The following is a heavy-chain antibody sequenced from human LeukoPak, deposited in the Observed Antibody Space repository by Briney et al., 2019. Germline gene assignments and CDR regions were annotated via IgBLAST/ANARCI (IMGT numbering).Heavy chain of an antibody. D-gene: IGHD3-22*01. J-gene: IGHJ5*02. CDR3: ARGCGMIVLCT. CDR1: GGSISSYY. CDR2: INHSGST. V-gene: IGHV4-34*01. Sequence: PSETLSLTCTVSGGSISSYYWSWIRQPPGKGLEWIGEINHSGSTNYNPSLKSRVTISVDTSKNQFSLKLSSVTAADTAVYYCARGCGMIVLCTWGQGTLVTVSS.